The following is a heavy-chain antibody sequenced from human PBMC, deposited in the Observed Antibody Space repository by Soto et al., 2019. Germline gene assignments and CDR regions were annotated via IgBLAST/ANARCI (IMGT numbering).Heavy chain of an antibody. CDR3: ARRPTGTTRGRAFDI. D-gene: IGHD1-1*01. Sequence: QVQLQQWGAGLWKPSETLSLTCAVYGGSFSGYYWSWIRQPPGKGLEWIGEIYHSGSTNQNPSLKSRVTISLDTSKNQFSLKLSSVTAADTAVYYCARRPTGTTRGRAFDIWGQGAMVTVSS. CDR2: IYHSGST. V-gene: IGHV4-34*01. J-gene: IGHJ3*02. CDR1: GGSFSGYY.